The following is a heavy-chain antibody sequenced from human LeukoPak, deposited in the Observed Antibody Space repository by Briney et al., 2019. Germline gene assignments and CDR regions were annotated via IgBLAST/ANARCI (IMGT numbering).Heavy chain of an antibody. CDR3: ARGREYQLLISMDV. D-gene: IGHD2-2*01. Sequence: ASVKVSCKASGYTFTSYDTNWVRQATGQGLEWMGWMNPNSGNTGYAQKFQGRVTMTRNTSISTAYMELSSLRSEDTAVYYCARGREYQLLISMDVWGQGTTVTVSS. CDR1: GYTFTSYD. V-gene: IGHV1-8*01. CDR2: MNPNSGNT. J-gene: IGHJ6*02.